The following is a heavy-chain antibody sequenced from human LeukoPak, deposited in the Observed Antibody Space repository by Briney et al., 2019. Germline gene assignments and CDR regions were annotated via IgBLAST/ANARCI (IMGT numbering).Heavy chain of an antibody. CDR1: GFTFSSYG. CDR2: IYSGGTT. D-gene: IGHD4-17*01. V-gene: IGHV3-53*01. CDR3: ARGPVTRFEI. J-gene: IGHJ3*02. Sequence: PGRSLRLSCAPSGFTFSSYGMHWVRRAPGKGLEWVSVIYSGGTTYYADSVKGRFTISRDNSNNTLYLQMNSLRAEDTAVYYCARGPVTRFEIWGQGTMVTVSS.